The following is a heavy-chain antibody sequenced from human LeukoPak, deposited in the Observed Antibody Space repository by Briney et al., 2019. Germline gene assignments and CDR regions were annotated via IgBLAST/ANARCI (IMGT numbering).Heavy chain of an antibody. J-gene: IGHJ4*02. Sequence: SETLSLTCTVSGGSVSGGNYYWSWIRQPPGKGLEWIGFMSNSGHTDSIPSLKSRVTISVDTSKDQFSLNLISVTAADTAVYFCARVSAAGTGPDYWGQGTLVTVSS. CDR3: ARVSAAGTGPDY. CDR2: MSNSGHT. V-gene: IGHV4-61*01. D-gene: IGHD6-13*01. CDR1: GGSVSGGNYY.